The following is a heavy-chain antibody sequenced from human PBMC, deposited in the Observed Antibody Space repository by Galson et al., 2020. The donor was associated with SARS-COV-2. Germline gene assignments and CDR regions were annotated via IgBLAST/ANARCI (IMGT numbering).Heavy chain of an antibody. J-gene: IGHJ4*02. CDR2: INHSGST. CDR3: ARGRYSSSWYGSSPRTDY. Sequence: SETLSLTCAVYGGSFSGYYWSWIRQPPGKGLEWIGEINHSGSTNYNPSLKSRVTISVDTSKNQFSLKLSSVTAADTAVYYCARGRYSSSWYGSSPRTDYWGQGTLVTVSS. V-gene: IGHV4-34*01. CDR1: GGSFSGYY. D-gene: IGHD6-13*01.